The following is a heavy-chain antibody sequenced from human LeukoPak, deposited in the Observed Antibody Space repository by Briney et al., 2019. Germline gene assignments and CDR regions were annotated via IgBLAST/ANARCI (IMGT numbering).Heavy chain of an antibody. J-gene: IGHJ4*02. D-gene: IGHD3-22*01. Sequence: GGSLRLSCAASGFTFSSYAMRWVRQAPGKGLEWLSAISGIGGSTYYTDSVKGRFTISRDNSKNTLYLQMNSLRAEDTAVYYCAKDSTNYYDSSGYYFPSDYWGQGTLVTVSS. CDR1: GFTFSSYA. V-gene: IGHV3-23*01. CDR3: AKDSTNYYDSSGYYFPSDY. CDR2: ISGIGGST.